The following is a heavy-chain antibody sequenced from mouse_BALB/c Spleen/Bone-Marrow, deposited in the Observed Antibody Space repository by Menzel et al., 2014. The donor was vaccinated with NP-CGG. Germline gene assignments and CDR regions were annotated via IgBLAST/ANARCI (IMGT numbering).Heavy chain of an antibody. V-gene: IGHV1S130*01. Sequence: VKLMESGSALVRPGASVKLSCKASGYTFTSSWMHWAKQRPGQGLEWIGEIHPNSGNTNYNEKFKGKATLTVDTSSSTAYVDLSSLTSEDSAVYYCAREKIYGNYLWYFDVWGAGTTVTVSS. CDR1: GYTFTSSW. CDR3: AREKIYGNYLWYFDV. CDR2: IHPNSGNT. D-gene: IGHD2-1*01. J-gene: IGHJ1*01.